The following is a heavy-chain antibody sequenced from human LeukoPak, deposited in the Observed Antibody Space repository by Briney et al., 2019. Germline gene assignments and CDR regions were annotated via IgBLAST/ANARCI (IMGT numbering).Heavy chain of an antibody. J-gene: IGHJ3*02. Sequence: GSLRLSCAASGFTFRSYWMYWVRQAPGKGLVYVSRINNDGGGTTYTDSVKGRFTISRDNAKSEVSLQMNSLRVEDTAMYYCARGGPDHAFDIWGQGTMVTVSS. CDR3: ARGGPDHAFDI. V-gene: IGHV3-74*01. CDR1: GFTFRSYW. D-gene: IGHD1-14*01. CDR2: INNDGGGT.